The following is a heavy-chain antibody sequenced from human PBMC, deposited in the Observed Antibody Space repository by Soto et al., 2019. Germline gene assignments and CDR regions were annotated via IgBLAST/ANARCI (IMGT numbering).Heavy chain of an antibody. J-gene: IGHJ4*02. CDR2: IIPIFGTA. CDR3: AREWDIAAAGSLDY. CDR1: GGTFSSYA. V-gene: IGHV1-69*06. D-gene: IGHD6-13*01. Sequence: SVKVSCKASGGTFSSYAISWVRQAPGQGLEWMGGIIPIFGTANYAQKFQGRVTITADKSTSTAYMELSSLRSEDTAVYYCAREWDIAAAGSLDYWGQGTLVTVSS.